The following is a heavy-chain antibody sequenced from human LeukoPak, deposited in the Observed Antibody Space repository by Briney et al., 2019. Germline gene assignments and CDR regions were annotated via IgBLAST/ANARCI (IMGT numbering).Heavy chain of an antibody. V-gene: IGHV3-23*01. Sequence: PGGSLRLSCAASGFTFSSYAMSWVRQAPGKGLEWVSAISGSSGSTYYADSVKGRFTISRDNSKNTLYLQINSLRAEDTAVYYCAKDLKAYGDKVDYWGQGTLVTVSS. CDR2: ISGSSGST. CDR3: AKDLKAYGDKVDY. CDR1: GFTFSSYA. D-gene: IGHD4-17*01. J-gene: IGHJ4*02.